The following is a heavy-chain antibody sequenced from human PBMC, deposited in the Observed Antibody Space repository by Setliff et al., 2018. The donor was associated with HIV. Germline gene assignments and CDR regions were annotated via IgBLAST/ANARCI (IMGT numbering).Heavy chain of an antibody. Sequence: SGPTLVNPRQTLTLTCTFSGLSLNISAEGVGWIRQSPGKALEWLGLLYWDGDKRYSPSLSDRLTITKDTSENQVILTVTNVEPVDTATYYCAHRQPVSGTSYDYWGQGALVTVSS. CDR1: GLSLNISAEG. J-gene: IGHJ4*02. D-gene: IGHD6-19*01. V-gene: IGHV2-5*02. CDR3: AHRQPVSGTSYDY. CDR2: LYWDGDK.